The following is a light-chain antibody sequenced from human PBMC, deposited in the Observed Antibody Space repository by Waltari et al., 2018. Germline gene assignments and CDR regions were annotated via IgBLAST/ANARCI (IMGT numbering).Light chain of an antibody. Sequence: QSALTQPPSASGSPGQSVSISCTGTSSDIGAYNYVSWYQKHPGKAPKLMLSEVSKRPSGVPDRFSGSKSGNTASLTVSGLQAEDEADYYCASYAGNNKFVFGSGTKVTVL. V-gene: IGLV2-8*01. J-gene: IGLJ1*01. CDR2: EVS. CDR1: SSDIGAYNY. CDR3: ASYAGNNKFV.